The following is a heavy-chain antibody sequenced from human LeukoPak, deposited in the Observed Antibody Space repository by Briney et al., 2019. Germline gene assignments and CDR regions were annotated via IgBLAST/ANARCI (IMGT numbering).Heavy chain of an antibody. Sequence: SQTLSLTCAVSGGSISSGGYSWSWIRQPPGKGLEWIGYIYHSGSTYFNPSLKSRVTISVDRSKNQFSLKLSSVTAADTAVYYCARGRYDHGDYYFDYWGQGTLVTVSS. V-gene: IGHV4-30-2*01. CDR3: ARGRYDHGDYYFDY. CDR1: GGSISSGGYS. J-gene: IGHJ4*02. CDR2: IYHSGST. D-gene: IGHD4-17*01.